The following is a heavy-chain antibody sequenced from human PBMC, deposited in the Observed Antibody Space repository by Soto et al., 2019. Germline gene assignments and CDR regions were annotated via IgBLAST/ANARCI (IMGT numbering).Heavy chain of an antibody. CDR1: GGSVSSGSYY. Sequence: SETLSLTCTVSGGSVSSGSYYWNWIRQPPGKGLEWIGCVYYSGSTTYNPSLKSRDTISIDTSKNQFSLKLSSVTAAYTAVYYGASRRSSPDFWGQGTLVTVSS. J-gene: IGHJ4*02. CDR2: VYYSGST. D-gene: IGHD3-16*02. CDR3: ASRRSSPDF. V-gene: IGHV4-61*01.